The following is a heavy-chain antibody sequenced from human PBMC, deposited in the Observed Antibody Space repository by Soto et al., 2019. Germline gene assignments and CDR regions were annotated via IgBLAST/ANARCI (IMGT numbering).Heavy chain of an antibody. Sequence: PGGSLRLSCAASGLTFSSYWMTWVRQAPGKGLEWVANIKQDGSEKYYVDSVKGRFTISRDNAKNSLYLQMNNLRVEDTAVYYCARGEAIGDDPWGHGTLVTGSS. CDR3: ARGEAIGDDP. CDR1: GLTFSSYW. V-gene: IGHV3-7*01. CDR2: IKQDGSEK. J-gene: IGHJ5*02. D-gene: IGHD3-10*01.